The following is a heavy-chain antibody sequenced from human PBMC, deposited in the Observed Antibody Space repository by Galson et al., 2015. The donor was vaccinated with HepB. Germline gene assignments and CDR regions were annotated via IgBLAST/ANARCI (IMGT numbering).Heavy chain of an antibody. Sequence: SLRLSCAASGFTFSSYAMSWVRQAPGKGLEWVSAISGSGGSTYYADSVKGRFTISRDNSKNTLYLQMNSLRAEDTAVYYCAKSLRQWNDPAYFDYWGQGTLVTVSS. CDR3: AKSLRQWNDPAYFDY. D-gene: IGHD1-1*01. CDR1: GFTFSSYA. V-gene: IGHV3-23*01. J-gene: IGHJ4*02. CDR2: ISGSGGST.